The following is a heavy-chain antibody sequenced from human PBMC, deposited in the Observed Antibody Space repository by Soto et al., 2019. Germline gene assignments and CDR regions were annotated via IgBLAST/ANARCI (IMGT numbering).Heavy chain of an antibody. V-gene: IGHV4-30-2*01. Sequence: PSETLSLTCAVSGGSISSGGYSWSWIRQPPGKGLEWIGYIYHSGSTYYNPSLKSRVTISVDRSKNQFSLKLSSVTAADTAVYYCARDIESFDYWGQGTLVTVSS. CDR1: GGSISSGGYS. CDR2: IYHSGST. D-gene: IGHD1-26*01. J-gene: IGHJ4*02. CDR3: ARDIESFDY.